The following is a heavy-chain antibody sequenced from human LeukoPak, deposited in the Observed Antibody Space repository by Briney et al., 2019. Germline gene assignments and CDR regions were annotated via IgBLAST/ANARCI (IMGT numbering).Heavy chain of an antibody. CDR3: ARGGEYYYDSSGYYDTFDF. CDR1: GGSISSYY. CDR2: IYDSGST. D-gene: IGHD3-22*01. V-gene: IGHV4-59*01. Sequence: TSETLSLTCTVSGGSISSYYWSWIRQPPGKGLEWIGYIYDSGSTNYNPSLKSRVTISVDTSKNQFSLKLSSVTAADTAVYYCARGGEYYYDSSGYYDTFDFWGQGILVSVSS. J-gene: IGHJ4*02.